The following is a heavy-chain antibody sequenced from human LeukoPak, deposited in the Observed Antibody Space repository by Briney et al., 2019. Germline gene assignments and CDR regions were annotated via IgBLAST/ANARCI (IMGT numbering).Heavy chain of an antibody. CDR3: AKTQWPHGEADY. Sequence: GASVKVSCKASGYTFTSYGISWVRQAPGQGLEWMGWISAYNGNTNYAQKLQGRVTMTTDTSTSTAYLELRSLRSDDTAVYYCAKTQWPHGEADYWGQGTLVTVSS. D-gene: IGHD6-19*01. V-gene: IGHV1-18*01. CDR2: ISAYNGNT. J-gene: IGHJ4*02. CDR1: GYTFTSYG.